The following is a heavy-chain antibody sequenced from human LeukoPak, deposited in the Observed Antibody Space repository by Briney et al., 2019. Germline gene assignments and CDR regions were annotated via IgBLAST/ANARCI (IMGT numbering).Heavy chain of an antibody. CDR2: INHRGST. CDR1: GGSFSGYY. CDR3: ARGREVTRDFDY. V-gene: IGHV4-34*01. Sequence: SETLSLTCGVYGGSFSGYYWSWIRQPPGKGLEWIGEINHRGSTNYNPSLKSRVTISVDTSKKQFSLKLSSVTAADTAVYYCARGREVTRDFDYWGQGTLVRVSS. D-gene: IGHD4-11*01. J-gene: IGHJ4*02.